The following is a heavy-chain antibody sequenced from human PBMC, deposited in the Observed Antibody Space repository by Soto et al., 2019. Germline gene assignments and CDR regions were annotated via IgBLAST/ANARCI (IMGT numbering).Heavy chain of an antibody. D-gene: IGHD6-13*01. CDR3: ARATPDSSSWYKGGDY. J-gene: IGHJ4*02. Sequence: QVQLVQSGAEVKKPGASVKVSCKASGYTFTSYDINWVRQDTGQGLEWMGWMNPNSGNTGYAQKFQGRATMTRNTSISTAYMELSSLRSEDTAVYYCARATPDSSSWYKGGDYWGQGTLVTVSS. V-gene: IGHV1-8*01. CDR1: GYTFTSYD. CDR2: MNPNSGNT.